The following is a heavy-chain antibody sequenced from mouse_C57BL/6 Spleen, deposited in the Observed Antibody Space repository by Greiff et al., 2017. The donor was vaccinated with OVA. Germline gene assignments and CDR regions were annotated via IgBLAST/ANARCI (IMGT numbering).Heavy chain of an antibody. D-gene: IGHD1-1*01. V-gene: IGHV3-1*01. J-gene: IGHJ1*03. CDR1: GYSITSGYD. Sequence: EVHPVESGPGMVKPSQSLSLTCTVTGYSITSGYDWHWIRHFPGNKLEWMGYISYSGSTNYNPSLKSRISITHDTSKNHFFLKLNSVTTEDTATYYCAREDYGSSYWYFDVWGTGTTVTVSS. CDR2: ISYSGST. CDR3: AREDYGSSYWYFDV.